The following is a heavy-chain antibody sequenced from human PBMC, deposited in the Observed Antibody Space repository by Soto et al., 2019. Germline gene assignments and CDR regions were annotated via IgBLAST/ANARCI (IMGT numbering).Heavy chain of an antibody. D-gene: IGHD5-18*01. J-gene: IGHJ4*02. V-gene: IGHV3-74*01. Sequence: GGSLRLSCAASGFTFSSQWLHWVRQAPGKGLVWISRINNDGTSTNYADSVKGRFTVSRDNAKKTMSLQMDSLRAEDTAVYYCASWRGGYTYGLDHWGQGTPVTVSS. CDR3: ASWRGGYTYGLDH. CDR1: GFTFSSQW. CDR2: INNDGTST.